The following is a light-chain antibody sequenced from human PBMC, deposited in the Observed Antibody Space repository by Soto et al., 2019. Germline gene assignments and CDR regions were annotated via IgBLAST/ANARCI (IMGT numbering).Light chain of an antibody. J-gene: IGLJ1*01. CDR1: SGDVGGYKY. CDR2: EVS. V-gene: IGLV2-14*01. Sequence: QSVLTQPASVSGSPGQSITISCTGTSGDVGGYKYVSWYQHHPGKAPKHMIYEVSNRPSGVSGRFSGSKSGNTASLTISGLQAEDEADYYCFSYRISSYVFGTGTKVTVL. CDR3: FSYRISSYV.